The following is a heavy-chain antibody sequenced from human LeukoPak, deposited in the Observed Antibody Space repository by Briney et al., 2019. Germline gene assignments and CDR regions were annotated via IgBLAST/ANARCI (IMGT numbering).Heavy chain of an antibody. D-gene: IGHD5-24*01. CDR3: AKDRLGYNKSIDC. V-gene: IGHV3-23*01. CDR1: GFTFSIHA. Sequence: GGSLRLSCAASGFTFSIHAMNWVRQAPGKGLEWVSAISGSGISTYYADSVKGRFTISRDNSKNTVYLQVNSLRVEDTAVYYCAKDRLGYNKSIDCWGQGILVTVSS. J-gene: IGHJ4*02. CDR2: ISGSGIST.